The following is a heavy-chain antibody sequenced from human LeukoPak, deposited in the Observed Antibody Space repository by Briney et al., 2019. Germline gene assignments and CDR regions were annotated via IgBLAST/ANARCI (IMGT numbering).Heavy chain of an antibody. CDR3: ARARYFDWLLLGVLCYFDY. Sequence: TSETLSLTCAVYGGSFSGYYWSWIRQPPGEGLEWIGEINHSGSTNYNPSLKSRVTISVDTSKNQFSLKLSSVTAADTAVYYCARARYFDWLLLGVLCYFDYWGQGTLVTVSS. D-gene: IGHD3-9*01. J-gene: IGHJ4*02. CDR1: GGSFSGYY. CDR2: INHSGST. V-gene: IGHV4-34*01.